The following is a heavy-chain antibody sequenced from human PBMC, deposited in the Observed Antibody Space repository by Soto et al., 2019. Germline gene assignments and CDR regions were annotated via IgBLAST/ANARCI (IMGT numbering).Heavy chain of an antibody. D-gene: IGHD2-21*02. Sequence: QLQLQESGSGLVKPSQTLSLTCAVSGGSISSGCYSWSWIRQPPGKGLEWIGYIYHSGSTYYNPSLKSRVTISVDRSKNQFSLKLSSVTAADTAVYYCARANDCGGDCYLHWGQGTLVTVSS. CDR2: IYHSGST. J-gene: IGHJ1*01. V-gene: IGHV4-30-2*01. CDR3: ARANDCGGDCYLH. CDR1: GGSISSGCYS.